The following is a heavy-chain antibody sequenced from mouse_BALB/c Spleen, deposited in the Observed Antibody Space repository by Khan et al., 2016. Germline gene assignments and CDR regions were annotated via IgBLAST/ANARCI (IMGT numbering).Heavy chain of an antibody. CDR3: ADLSYRYDEGAMDY. Sequence: QVQLQQSGAELARPGASVKLSCKATGYTFTSYWMQWVKQRPGQGLEWIGAIYPGDGDTRYTQKFKGKATLTADKSSSTAYMQLSSLASEDSAVYYCADLSYRYDEGAMDYWGQGTSVTVSS. CDR1: GYTFTSYW. J-gene: IGHJ4*01. V-gene: IGHV1-87*01. D-gene: IGHD2-14*01. CDR2: IYPGDGDT.